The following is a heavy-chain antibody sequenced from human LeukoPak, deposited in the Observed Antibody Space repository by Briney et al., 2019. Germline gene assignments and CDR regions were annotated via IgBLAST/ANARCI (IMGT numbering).Heavy chain of an antibody. J-gene: IGHJ4*02. CDR1: GYTFTGYY. D-gene: IGHD5-24*01. Sequence: ASVKVSCKASGYTFTGYYMHWVRQAPGQGLEWMGWINPNSGGTNYAQKFQGRVTMTRDTSISTAYMELSRLRSDDTAVYYCARGIQGPRDSYKAPFDYWGQGTLVTVSS. V-gene: IGHV1-2*02. CDR2: INPNSGGT. CDR3: ARGIQGPRDSYKAPFDY.